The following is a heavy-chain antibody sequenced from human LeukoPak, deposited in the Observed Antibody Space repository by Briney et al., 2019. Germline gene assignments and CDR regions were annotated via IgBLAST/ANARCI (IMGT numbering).Heavy chain of an antibody. CDR3: ARDRVAYYDFWSGYSSDYGMDV. Sequence: PGGSLRLSCAASGFTFSSCWMHWVRQAPGKGLVWVSRINSDGSSTSYADSVKGRFTISRDNAKNTLYLQMNSLRAEDTAVYYCARDRVAYYDFWSGYSSDYGMDVWGQGTTVTVSS. D-gene: IGHD3-3*01. V-gene: IGHV3-74*01. J-gene: IGHJ6*02. CDR1: GFTFSSCW. CDR2: INSDGSST.